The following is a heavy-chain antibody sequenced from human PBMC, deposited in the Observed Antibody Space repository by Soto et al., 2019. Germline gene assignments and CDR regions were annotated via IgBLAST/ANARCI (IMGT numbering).Heavy chain of an antibody. V-gene: IGHV3-48*02. Sequence: EVQLVESEGGLVQPGGSLRLSCAASGFNFKTYSMNWVRQAPGKGLEWVSYISETSIAIYYRDSVKGRFTISRDNARNTLYLQMNSLRDEDTAVYYCATLQLGREEIFDSWGQGTLVTVSS. J-gene: IGHJ4*02. CDR2: ISETSIAI. CDR1: GFNFKTYS. CDR3: ATLQLGREEIFDS. D-gene: IGHD1-1*01.